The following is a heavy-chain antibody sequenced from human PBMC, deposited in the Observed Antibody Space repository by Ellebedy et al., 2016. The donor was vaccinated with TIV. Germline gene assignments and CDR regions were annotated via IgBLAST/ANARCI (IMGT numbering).Heavy chain of an antibody. CDR3: ARLSGYDY. Sequence: PGGSLTLSCAAAGYRFSRYGINWVRHAPAQGLEWVSFISSSGKYKHYGDSVKGRFAISRDNAKNSLCLQMNSLRAEDTAVYYCARLSGYDYWGQGTLVTVSS. CDR2: ISSSGKYK. CDR1: GYRFSRYG. J-gene: IGHJ4*02. V-gene: IGHV3-21*04. D-gene: IGHD5-12*01.